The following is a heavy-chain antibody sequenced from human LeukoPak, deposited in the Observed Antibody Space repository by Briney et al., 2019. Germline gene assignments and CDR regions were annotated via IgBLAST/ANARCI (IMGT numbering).Heavy chain of an antibody. J-gene: IGHJ4*02. D-gene: IGHD6-25*01. CDR2: IYSGGST. CDR1: GFTVSSNY. CDR3: ARDSGGWIDY. V-gene: IGHV3-53*01. Sequence: GGSLRLSCAASGFTVSSNYMSWVRRAPGKGLEWVSVIYSGGSTYYADSVKDRFTISRDNSKNTLYLQMNSLRAEDTAVYYCARDSGGWIDYWGQGTLVTVSS.